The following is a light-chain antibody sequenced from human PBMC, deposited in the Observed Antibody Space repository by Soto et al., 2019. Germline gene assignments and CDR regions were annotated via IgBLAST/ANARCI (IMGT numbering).Light chain of an antibody. CDR1: QSISSW. CDR3: QQYNSYLWT. V-gene: IGKV1-5*01. J-gene: IGKJ1*01. Sequence: DIQMTQSPSTLSASVGDRVTITCLASQSISSWLAWYQQKPGKAPKLLIYDAPSLESGVPSRFSGSGSGTEFTLTISSLQPDDFATYYCQQYNSYLWTFGQGTKV. CDR2: DAP.